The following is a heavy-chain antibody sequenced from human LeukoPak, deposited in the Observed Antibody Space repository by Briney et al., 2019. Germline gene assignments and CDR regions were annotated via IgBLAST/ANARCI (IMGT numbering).Heavy chain of an antibody. D-gene: IGHD1-26*01. V-gene: IGHV1-2*02. CDR1: GYTFTGYY. CDR3: VRGGGNYAFDF. J-gene: IGHJ4*02. CDR2: INPNSGVT. Sequence: ASVKVSCKASGYTFTGYYMRWVRQAPGQEFEWMGWINPNSGVTDYAQKFQGRVTMTRDASISTAYMELSWLRSDDTAVYYCVRGGGNYAFDFWGQGTLVTVSS.